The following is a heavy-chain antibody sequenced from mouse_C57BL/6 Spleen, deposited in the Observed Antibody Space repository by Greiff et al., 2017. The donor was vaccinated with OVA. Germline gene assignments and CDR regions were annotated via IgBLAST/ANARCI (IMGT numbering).Heavy chain of an antibody. Sequence: QVQLKQSGAELARPGASVKLSCKASGYTFTSYGISWVKQRTGQGLEWIGEIYPRSGNTYYNEKFKGKATLTADKSSSTAYMELRSLTSEDSAVYFCARDGDGYYLDYWGQGTTLTVSS. CDR1: GYTFTSYG. CDR3: ARDGDGYYLDY. V-gene: IGHV1-81*01. CDR2: IYPRSGNT. D-gene: IGHD2-3*01. J-gene: IGHJ2*01.